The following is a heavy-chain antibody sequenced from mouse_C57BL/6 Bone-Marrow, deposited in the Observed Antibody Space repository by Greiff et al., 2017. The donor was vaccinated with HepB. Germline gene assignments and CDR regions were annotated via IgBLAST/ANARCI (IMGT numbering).Heavy chain of an antibody. J-gene: IGHJ3*01. CDR1: GYTFTSYG. D-gene: IGHD1-1*01. V-gene: IGHV1-81*01. CDR3: ARDYGSSLFAW. Sequence: QVQLQHSGAELARPGASVKLSCKASGYTFTSYGISWVKQRTGQGLEWIGEIYPRSGNTYYNEKFKGKATLTADKSSSTAYMELRSLTSEDSAVYFCARDYGSSLFAWWGQGTLVTVSA. CDR2: IYPRSGNT.